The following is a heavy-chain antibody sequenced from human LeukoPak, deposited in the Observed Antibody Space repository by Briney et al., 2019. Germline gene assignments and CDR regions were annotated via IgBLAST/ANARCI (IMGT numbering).Heavy chain of an antibody. Sequence: PGGPLRLSCAASGFTFSDYYMSWLRQAPGKGLEWVSYISSSGSTIYYADSVKGRSTISRDNAKNSLYLQMNSLRAEDTAVYYCAREEKYYFDYWGQGTLVTVSS. J-gene: IGHJ4*02. V-gene: IGHV3-11*04. CDR1: GFTFSDYY. CDR3: AREEKYYFDY. CDR2: ISSSGSTI.